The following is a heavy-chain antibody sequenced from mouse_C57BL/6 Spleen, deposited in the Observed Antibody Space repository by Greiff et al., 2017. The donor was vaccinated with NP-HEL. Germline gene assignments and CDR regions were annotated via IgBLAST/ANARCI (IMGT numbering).Heavy chain of an antibody. V-gene: IGHV1-9*01. CDR2: ILPGSGST. J-gene: IGHJ4*01. Sequence: VQLQQSGAELMKPGASVKLSCKATGYTFTGYWIEWVKQRPGHGLEWIGEILPGSGSTNYNEKFKGKATFTADTSSNTAYMQLSSLTTEDSAIYYCAREGDYYGSSPYYAMDYWGQGTSVTVSS. D-gene: IGHD1-1*01. CDR1: GYTFTGYW. CDR3: AREGDYYGSSPYYAMDY.